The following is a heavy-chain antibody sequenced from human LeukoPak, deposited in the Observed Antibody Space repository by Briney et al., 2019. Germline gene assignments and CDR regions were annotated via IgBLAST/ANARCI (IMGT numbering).Heavy chain of an antibody. CDR1: GGTFSSYA. D-gene: IGHD3-3*01. CDR3: ARNVNDFWSGYFY. J-gene: IGHJ4*02. Sequence: ASVKVSCKASGGTFSSYAISWVRQAPGQGLEWMGGIIPIFGTANYAQKFQGRVTITTDESTSTAYMELSSLRSEDTAVYYCARNVNDFWSGYFYWGQGTLVTVSS. CDR2: IIPIFGTA. V-gene: IGHV1-69*05.